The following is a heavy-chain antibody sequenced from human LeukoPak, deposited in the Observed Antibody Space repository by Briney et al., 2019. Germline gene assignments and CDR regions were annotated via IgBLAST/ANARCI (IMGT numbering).Heavy chain of an antibody. CDR3: ARHSSGWYEDAFDI. CDR1: GFTFSSHW. CDR2: INSDGSSI. V-gene: IGHV3-74*01. J-gene: IGHJ3*02. D-gene: IGHD6-19*01. Sequence: GGSLRLSCAASGFTFSSHWMHWVRQAPGKGLVWVSRINSDGSSISYADSVKGRFTISRDNAKNTLYLQMNSLRAEDTAVYYCARHSSGWYEDAFDIWGQGTMVTVSS.